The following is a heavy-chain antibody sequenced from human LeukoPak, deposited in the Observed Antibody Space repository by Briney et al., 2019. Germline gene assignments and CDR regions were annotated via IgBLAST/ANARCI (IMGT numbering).Heavy chain of an antibody. CDR1: NYTFTSYG. Sequence: ASVKVSCKAFNYTFTSYGISWVRQAPGKGLEWMAWISPYNGRTFYSAKLQGRVTLTRDTTTDTAYMELTSLKSDDTAVYYCARDLSKLDYWGQGTLVSVSS. CDR3: ARDLSKLDY. V-gene: IGHV1-18*01. J-gene: IGHJ4*02. CDR2: ISPYNGRT. D-gene: IGHD2-2*01.